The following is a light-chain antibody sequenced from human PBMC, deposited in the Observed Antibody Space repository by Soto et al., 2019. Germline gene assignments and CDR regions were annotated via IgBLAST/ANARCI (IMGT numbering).Light chain of an antibody. CDR1: SSDVGAYNY. J-gene: IGLJ1*01. CDR3: SSYTSSSTPYV. CDR2: DVS. Sequence: QSVLTQPPSVSVSPGQSITISYTGPSSDVGAYNYVSWYQQQPGKVPKLMIYDVSNRPSGVSNRFSGSKSGNTASLTISGLQAEDEADYYCSSYTSSSTPYVFGTGTKVTVL. V-gene: IGLV2-14*01.